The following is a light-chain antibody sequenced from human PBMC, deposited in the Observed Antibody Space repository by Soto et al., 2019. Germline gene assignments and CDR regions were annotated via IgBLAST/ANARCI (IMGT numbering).Light chain of an antibody. CDR3: QQRSDWPGT. J-gene: IGKJ2*01. Sequence: EIVLTQSPATLSLSPGERVTLSCRASQSVSTYLAWYQQKPGQAPRLLIYDASNRATGVPARFSGSGSGTDFTLTISSLEPEDFAVYFCQQRSDWPGTFGQGTKLDIK. CDR1: QSVSTY. CDR2: DAS. V-gene: IGKV3-11*01.